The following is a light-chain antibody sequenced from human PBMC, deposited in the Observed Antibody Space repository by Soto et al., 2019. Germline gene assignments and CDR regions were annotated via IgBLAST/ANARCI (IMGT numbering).Light chain of an antibody. J-gene: IGLJ3*02. Sequence: QSALTQPPSASGSPGQSVTISCTGTSSDVGGYIYVSWYQQRPGKAPKLMIYEVTKRPSGVPDRFSGSKSGNTASLTVSGLQAEDEADYYCAAWDDSLKGWVFGGGTKLTVL. V-gene: IGLV2-8*01. CDR1: SSDVGGYIY. CDR2: EVT. CDR3: AAWDDSLKGWV.